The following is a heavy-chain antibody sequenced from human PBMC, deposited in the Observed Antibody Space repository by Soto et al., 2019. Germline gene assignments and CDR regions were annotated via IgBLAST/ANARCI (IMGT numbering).Heavy chain of an antibody. CDR2: ISGSGGSA. V-gene: IGHV3-23*01. CDR3: AKDRESSSWRTTIYYFDY. D-gene: IGHD6-13*01. Sequence: EVQLLESGGGLVQPGGSLRLSCAASGFAFSNYAMNWVRQAPGKGLEWVSAISGSGGSAHYADSVEARFTISRDNSKNTLYLQMNSLRVDDTAAYYCAKDRESSSWRTTIYYFDYWGQGTLVTVSS. J-gene: IGHJ4*02. CDR1: GFAFSNYA.